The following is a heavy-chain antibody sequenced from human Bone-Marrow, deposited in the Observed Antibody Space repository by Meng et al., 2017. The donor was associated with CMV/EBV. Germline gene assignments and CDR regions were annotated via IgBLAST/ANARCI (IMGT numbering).Heavy chain of an antibody. J-gene: IGHJ5*02. Sequence: GGSLRLSCEIARFTFDDYGMSWVRQAPGKGLEWVAGMTWNGGRTGYADSVKGRFTIYRDNSKNSLFLQMNSLGGEDTALYYCARAERFDFWGGHTNSFDPWGQGTLVTVSS. D-gene: IGHD3-3*01. CDR3: ARAERFDFWGGHTNSFDP. V-gene: IGHV3-20*04. CDR2: MTWNGGRT. CDR1: RFTFDDYG.